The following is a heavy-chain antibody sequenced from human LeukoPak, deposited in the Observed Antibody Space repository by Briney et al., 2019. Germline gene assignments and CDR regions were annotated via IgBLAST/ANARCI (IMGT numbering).Heavy chain of an antibody. CDR2: INHSGST. J-gene: IGHJ4*02. D-gene: IGHD3-22*01. CDR3: ARLTPYYDSSGYYSY. Sequence: SETLSLTCAVYGGSFSGYYWSWIRQPPGKGLEWIGEINHSGSTNYNPSLKSRVTISVDTSKNQFSLKLSSVTAADTAVYYCARLTPYYDSSGYYSYWGQGTLVTVSS. V-gene: IGHV4-34*01. CDR1: GGSFSGYY.